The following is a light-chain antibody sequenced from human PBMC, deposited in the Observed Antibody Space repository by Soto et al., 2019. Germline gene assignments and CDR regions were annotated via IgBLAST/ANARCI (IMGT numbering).Light chain of an antibody. V-gene: IGLV2-14*01. CDR1: SSDVGGYNY. CDR3: SSYTSSSTLVV. J-gene: IGLJ1*01. CDR2: EVS. Sequence: QSVLTQPASVSGSPGQSITISCTGTSSDVGGYNYVSWYQQHPGKAPKVMIYEVSNRPSGVSNRFSGSKSGNTVSLTISGLQSDDQADYYCSSYTSSSTLVVFGTGTKLTVL.